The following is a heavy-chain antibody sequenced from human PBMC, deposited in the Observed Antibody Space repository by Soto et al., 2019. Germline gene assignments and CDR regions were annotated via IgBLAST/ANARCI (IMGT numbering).Heavy chain of an antibody. D-gene: IGHD3-9*01. CDR3: ARNVLRYFDWLLTLDY. Sequence: GASVKVSCKASGYTFTSYGISWVRQAPGQGLEWMGWISAYNGNTNCAQKLQGRVTMTTDTSTSTAYMELRSLRSDDTAVYYCARNVLRYFDWLLTLDYWGQGTLVTISS. CDR1: GYTFTSYG. V-gene: IGHV1-18*01. J-gene: IGHJ4*02. CDR2: ISAYNGNT.